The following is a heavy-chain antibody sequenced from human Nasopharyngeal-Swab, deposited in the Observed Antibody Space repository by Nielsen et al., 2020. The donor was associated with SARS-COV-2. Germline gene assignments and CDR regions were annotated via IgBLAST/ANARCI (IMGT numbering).Heavy chain of an antibody. CDR3: ARHSTTVTTVYYYGMDV. J-gene: IGHJ6*02. D-gene: IGHD4-17*01. CDR1: GYSFTSYW. CDR2: IYPGDSDT. V-gene: IGHV5-51*01. Sequence: KVSCKGSGYSFTSYWIGWVRQMPAKGLEWMGIIYPGDSDTRYSPSFQGQVTISADKSISTAYLQWSSLKASDTAMYYCARHSTTVTTVYYYGMDVWGQGTTVTVSS.